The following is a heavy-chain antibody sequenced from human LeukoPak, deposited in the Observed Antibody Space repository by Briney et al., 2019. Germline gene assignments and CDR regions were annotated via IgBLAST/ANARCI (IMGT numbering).Heavy chain of an antibody. CDR3: ARDGNSNYCLDY. CDR2: IIPIFGTA. V-gene: IGHV1-69*01. Sequence: SVKVSCKASGGTFSSYAISWVRQAPGQGLEWMGGIIPIFGTANYAQKFQGRVTITADESTSTAYMELSSLRSEDTAVYYCARDGNSNYCLDYWGQGTLVTVSS. J-gene: IGHJ4*02. CDR1: GGTFSSYA. D-gene: IGHD4-11*01.